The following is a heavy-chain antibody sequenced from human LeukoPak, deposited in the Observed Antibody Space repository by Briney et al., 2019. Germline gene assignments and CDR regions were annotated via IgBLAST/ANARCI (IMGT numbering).Heavy chain of an antibody. CDR1: GGTFSSYA. CDR3: ARDTTMVGAYDAFDI. J-gene: IGHJ3*02. CDR2: IIPIFGTA. Sequence: SVKVSCKASGGTFSSYAISWVRQAPGQGLEWMGSIIPIFGTANYAQKFQGRVTITTDESTSTAYMELSSLRSEDTAVYYCARDTTMVGAYDAFDIWGQGTMVTVSS. D-gene: IGHD4/OR15-4a*01. V-gene: IGHV1-69*05.